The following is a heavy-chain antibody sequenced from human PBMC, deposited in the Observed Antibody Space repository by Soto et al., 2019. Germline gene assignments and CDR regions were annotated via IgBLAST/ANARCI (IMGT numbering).Heavy chain of an antibody. V-gene: IGHV1-69*01. CDR1: GVTFSNAA. D-gene: IGHD2-2*02. J-gene: IGHJ6*02. CDR2: IIPIFGGA. CDR3: ARVGQYRHQAIITEYFGMDV. Sequence: VQVVQSEAEAQKPGSSVKLSCEVSGVTFSNAAFSWVRQAPGQGLEWMGGIIPIFGGAKYAQKFQGRVEITADELTDILYMEVTSLTIDDTAVYFCARVGQYRHQAIITEYFGMDVWGQGTTVTVS.